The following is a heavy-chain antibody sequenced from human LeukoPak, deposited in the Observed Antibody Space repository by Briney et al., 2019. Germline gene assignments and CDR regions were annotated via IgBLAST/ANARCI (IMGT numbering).Heavy chain of an antibody. Sequence: SSETLSLTCTVSGGSISSYYWSWIRQPPGKGLEWIGYIYYSGSTNYNPSLKSRVTISVDTSKNQFSLKLSSVTAADTAVYYCASSMYSSSSPDYWGQRTLVTVSS. CDR2: IYYSGST. V-gene: IGHV4-59*01. CDR3: ASSMYSSSSPDY. D-gene: IGHD6-6*01. J-gene: IGHJ4*02. CDR1: GGSISSYY.